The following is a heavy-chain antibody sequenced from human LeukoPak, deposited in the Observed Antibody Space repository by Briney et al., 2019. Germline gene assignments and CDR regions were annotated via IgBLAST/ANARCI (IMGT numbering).Heavy chain of an antibody. V-gene: IGHV4-39*01. CDR3: VRHDGRGGATMGAFDS. J-gene: IGHJ5*01. D-gene: IGHD4/OR15-4a*01. CDR1: AASISSSSHH. CDR2: VYYGRTT. Sequence: SETLSLTCTVSAASISSSSHHWGWIRQSPGEGLEWIGSVYYGRTTYYSPSLDSRVTISLDTSANQFSLQLNSVTAADTAVYYCVRHDGRGGATMGAFDSWGRGSLVTVSS.